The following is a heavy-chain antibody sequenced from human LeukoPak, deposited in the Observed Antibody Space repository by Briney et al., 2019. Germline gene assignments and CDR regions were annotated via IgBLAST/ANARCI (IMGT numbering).Heavy chain of an antibody. CDR2: IIPIFGTA. J-gene: IGHJ4*02. V-gene: IGHV1-69*01. D-gene: IGHD6-19*01. CDR1: GGTFSSYA. Sequence: ASVKVSCKASGGTFSSYAISWVRQAPGQGLEWMGGIIPIFGTANYAQKFQGRVTITADESTSTAYMELSSLRSEDTAVYYCARAPLVQYSSGWYAYCGQGTLVTVSS. CDR3: ARAPLVQYSSGWYAY.